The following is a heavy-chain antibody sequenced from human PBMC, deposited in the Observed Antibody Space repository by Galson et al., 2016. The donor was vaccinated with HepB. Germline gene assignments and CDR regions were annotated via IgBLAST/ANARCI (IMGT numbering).Heavy chain of an antibody. CDR1: GYSFTTYW. Sequence: QSGAEVKKPGESLTISCPGSGYSFTTYWIAWVRHVPGEGLEWMGFIYPGDSKIRYSPSFQGQVTISVDKSVNTAYLQWSSLQASDTAIYYCARHGAMANKSGLDVWGQGTTVTVSS. J-gene: IGHJ6*02. D-gene: IGHD1/OR15-1a*01. V-gene: IGHV5-51*01. CDR3: ARHGAMANKSGLDV. CDR2: IYPGDSKI.